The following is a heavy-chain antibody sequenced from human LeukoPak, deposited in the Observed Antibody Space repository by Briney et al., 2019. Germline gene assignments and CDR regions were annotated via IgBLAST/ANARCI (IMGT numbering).Heavy chain of an antibody. D-gene: IGHD3-22*01. CDR3: ALYYYDSSGYYPFDY. CDR1: GGTFSSYA. J-gene: IGHJ4*02. Sequence: SVKVSCKASGGTFSSYAISWVRQAPGQGLGWMGGIIPIFGTANYAQKFQGRVTITADESTGTAYMELSSLRSEDTAVYYCALYYYDSSGYYPFDYWGQGTLVTVSS. CDR2: IIPIFGTA. V-gene: IGHV1-69*13.